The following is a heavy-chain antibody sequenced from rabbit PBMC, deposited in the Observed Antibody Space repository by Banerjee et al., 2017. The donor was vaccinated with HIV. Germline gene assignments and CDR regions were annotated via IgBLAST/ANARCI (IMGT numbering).Heavy chain of an antibody. CDR2: IYSSNGDK. D-gene: IGHD1-1*01. J-gene: IGHJ4*01. CDR1: GFSLSSND. CDR3: ARGNTYNFHL. V-gene: IGHV1S43*01. Sequence: QEQLKESGGGLVQPGGSLKLSCTASGFSLSSNDMSWVRQAPGKGLEWIACIYSSNGDKCYASWVNCRFTISRSTSLNTVDLKMSSLAAADTATYFCARGNTYNFHLCGPGTLVTVS.